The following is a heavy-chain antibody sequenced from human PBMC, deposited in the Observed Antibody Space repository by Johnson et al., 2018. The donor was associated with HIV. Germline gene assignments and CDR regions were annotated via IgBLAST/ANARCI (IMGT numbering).Heavy chain of an antibody. V-gene: IGHV3-30*02. D-gene: IGHD2-8*01. CDR1: GFTFDDYG. Sequence: VQLVESGGGVVRPGGSLRLSCTASGFTFDDYGMTWVRQAPGKGLEWVALIRYDGSNKYYADSVKGRFIISRDNSKNTLYLQMNSLRPDDTAVYYCAKNGARGDAFDIWGQGTMVTVSS. CDR2: IRYDGSNK. J-gene: IGHJ3*02. CDR3: AKNGARGDAFDI.